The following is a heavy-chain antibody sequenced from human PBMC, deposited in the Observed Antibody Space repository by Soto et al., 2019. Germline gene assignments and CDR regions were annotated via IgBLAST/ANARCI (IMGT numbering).Heavy chain of an antibody. CDR3: ARDRLYCSSTSCQTRVLDY. D-gene: IGHD2-2*01. V-gene: IGHV1-2*04. Sequence: ASVKVSCKAPGYTFTGYYMHWVRQAPGQGLEWMGWINPNSGGTNYAQKFQGWVTMTRDTSISTAYMELSRLRSDDTAVYYCARDRLYCSSTSCQTRVLDYWGQGTLVTVSS. J-gene: IGHJ4*02. CDR2: INPNSGGT. CDR1: GYTFTGYY.